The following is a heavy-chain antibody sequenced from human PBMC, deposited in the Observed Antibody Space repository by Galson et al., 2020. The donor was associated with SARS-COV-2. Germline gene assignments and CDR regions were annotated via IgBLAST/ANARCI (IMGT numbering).Heavy chain of an antibody. V-gene: IGHV3-7*01. CDR3: AKDVAWSYYMDV. CDR2: IKQDGSEK. J-gene: IGHJ6*03. Sequence: GGSLRLSCSLWIHLRHLRHGLGPPGPGKGLEWVANIKQDGSEKYYMDSVKGRFTISRDNAENSLYLEMNSLRVEDTAVYYCAKDVAWSYYMDVWGKGTTVTV. D-gene: IGHD3-3*01. CDR1: IHLRHLR.